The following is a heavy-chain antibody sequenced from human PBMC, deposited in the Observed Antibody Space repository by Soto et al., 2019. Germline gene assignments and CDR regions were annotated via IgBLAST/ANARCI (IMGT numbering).Heavy chain of an antibody. CDR1: GYTFTSDG. V-gene: IGHV1-18*01. CDR3: ARTPVPHQLLLGYYHYMDV. CDR2: ISAYNGNT. Sequence: APVKLSCKASGYTFTSDGISWVRQAPGQGLEWMGWISAYNGNTNYAQKLQGRVTMTTDTSTSTAYMELRSLRSDDTAVYYCARTPVPHQLLLGYYHYMDVWGKGTTVTVSS. J-gene: IGHJ6*03. D-gene: IGHD2-2*01.